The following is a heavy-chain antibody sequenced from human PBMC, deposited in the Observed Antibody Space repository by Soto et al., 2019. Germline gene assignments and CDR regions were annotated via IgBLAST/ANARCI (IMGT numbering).Heavy chain of an antibody. D-gene: IGHD3-3*01. CDR1: GRSISSDGHY. CDR2: ISYSGST. V-gene: IGHV4-31*03. CDR3: AKFGREAFDV. J-gene: IGHJ3*01. Sequence: QVQLQESGPGLVKPSQTMSLTCTVSGRSISSDGHYWNWVRQHPGKGLEWIAYISYSGSTFYNPSLKCRVTISIDTSKIQFSLTLISVTAADPAVYYCAKFGREAFDVWGQGTVVTLSS.